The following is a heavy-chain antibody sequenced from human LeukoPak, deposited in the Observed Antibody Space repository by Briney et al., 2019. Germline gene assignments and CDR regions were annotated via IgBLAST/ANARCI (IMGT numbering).Heavy chain of an antibody. J-gene: IGHJ4*02. CDR3: ARDPLLPRD. Sequence: SETLSLTCTVSGGSISGGDDYWSWIRQPPGKGLEWIGFIHYSGITYYNPSLKSRVTISVDSSKSQFSLNLNSVTATDTAVYYCARDPLLPRDWGQGTLVTVSS. V-gene: IGHV4-30-4*01. CDR1: GGSISGGDDY. CDR2: IHYSGIT. D-gene: IGHD1-26*01.